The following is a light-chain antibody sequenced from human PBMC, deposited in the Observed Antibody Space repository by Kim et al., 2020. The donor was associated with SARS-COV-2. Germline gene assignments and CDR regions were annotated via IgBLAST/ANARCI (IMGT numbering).Light chain of an antibody. V-gene: IGKV1-6*01. CDR2: ATP. Sequence: AIQMTQSPSSLSSSVGDRVTITCRASQGIRNDLGWYQQKPGRAPNLLIYATPTLQSGVPSRFIGSGSGTDFTLTISSLQPEDVATYYCLQDYDYPLTFGGGTKVDIK. J-gene: IGKJ4*01. CDR1: QGIRND. CDR3: LQDYDYPLT.